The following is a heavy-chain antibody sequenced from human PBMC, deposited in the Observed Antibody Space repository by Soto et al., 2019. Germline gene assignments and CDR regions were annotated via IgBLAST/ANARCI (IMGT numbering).Heavy chain of an antibody. V-gene: IGHV1-3*05. Sequence: QVQLVQSGAEEKKPGASVKVSCKASGYTFTGYAMHWVRQAPGQRLEWMGWINAGNGNTKYSQKFQGRVPITRDTPASTAYMELSSLRSEDTAVYYCARAAAVPADFDYWGQGTRVTVSS. CDR2: INAGNGNT. D-gene: IGHD6-19*01. J-gene: IGHJ4*02. CDR3: ARAAAVPADFDY. CDR1: GYTFTGYA.